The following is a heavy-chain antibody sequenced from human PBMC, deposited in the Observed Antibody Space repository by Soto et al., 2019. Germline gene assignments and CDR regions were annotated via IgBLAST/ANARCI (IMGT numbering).Heavy chain of an antibody. Sequence: PSQTLSLTCAISGDSVSSNSAAWNRIRQSPSRGLEWLGRTYYRSKWYNDYAVSVKSRITINPDTSKNQFSLQLNSVTPEDTAVYYCARVGYCSGGSCSVNDAFDIWGQGTMVTV. V-gene: IGHV6-1*01. CDR3: ARVGYCSGGSCSVNDAFDI. CDR2: TYYRSKWYN. CDR1: GDSVSSNSAA. D-gene: IGHD2-15*01. J-gene: IGHJ3*02.